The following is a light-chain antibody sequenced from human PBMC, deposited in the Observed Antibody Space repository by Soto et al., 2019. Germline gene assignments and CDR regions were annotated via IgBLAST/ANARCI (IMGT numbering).Light chain of an antibody. Sequence: QSALTQPASVSGSPGQSIAISCTGTSSDVGGYQYVSWYQQHPGKAPKLLIYEVTKRLSGVSDRFSGSKSGNTASLTISGLQAEDEADYYCAAWDDSLSWVFGGGTKLTVL. V-gene: IGLV2-14*01. CDR1: SSDVGGYQY. CDR2: EVT. CDR3: AAWDDSLSWV. J-gene: IGLJ3*02.